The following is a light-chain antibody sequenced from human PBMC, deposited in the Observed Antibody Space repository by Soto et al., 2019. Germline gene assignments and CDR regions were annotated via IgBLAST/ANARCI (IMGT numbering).Light chain of an antibody. J-gene: IGKJ2*01. V-gene: IGKV3-15*01. Sequence: IVMTQSPATLSVSPGERATLSCRASQSVTSNLAWYQQKPGQAPRLLIYDSSTRATGIPARFSGSGSGTEFTLTISSLQSEDLAVYYCEQYHNWPYTFGQGTKLDIK. CDR3: EQYHNWPYT. CDR1: QSVTSN. CDR2: DSS.